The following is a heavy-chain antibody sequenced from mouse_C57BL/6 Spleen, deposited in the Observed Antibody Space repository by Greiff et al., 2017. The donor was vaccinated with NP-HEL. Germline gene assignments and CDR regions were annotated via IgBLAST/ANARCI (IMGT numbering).Heavy chain of an antibody. CDR2: IYPGDVDT. Sequence: VQLQPSGAELVKPGASVKISCKASGYAFSSYWMNWVKQRPGKGLEWIGQIYPGDVDTNYNGKFKGKATLTADKSSSTAYMQLSSLTSEDSAVDFCARDYYGSSYVGGAMDYWGQGTSVTVSS. CDR3: ARDYYGSSYVGGAMDY. CDR1: GYAFSSYW. J-gene: IGHJ4*01. V-gene: IGHV1-80*01. D-gene: IGHD1-1*01.